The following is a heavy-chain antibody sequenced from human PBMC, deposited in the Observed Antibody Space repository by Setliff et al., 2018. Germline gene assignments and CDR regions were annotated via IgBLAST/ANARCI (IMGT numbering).Heavy chain of an antibody. CDR1: GGSIRNYY. CDR3: AHSTTFDLHHDY. V-gene: IGHV4-4*09. Sequence: SETLSLTCTVSGGSIRNYYWNWIRQPPGKGLEWIGYIFTSGSTQYNPSLKSRATISRDTSSNQFSLKLFSVTAADTAVYYCAHSTTFDLHHDYWGQGALVTVSS. J-gene: IGHJ4*02. CDR2: IFTSGST. D-gene: IGHD3-9*01.